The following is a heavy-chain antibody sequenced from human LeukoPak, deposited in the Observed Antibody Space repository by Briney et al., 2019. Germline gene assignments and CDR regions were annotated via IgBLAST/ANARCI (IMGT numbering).Heavy chain of an antibody. D-gene: IGHD1-26*01. CDR2: ISSSSTYI. V-gene: IGHV3-21*01. Sequence: PGVSLRLSCAASGFTFSSYSMNWVRQAPGKGLEWVSSISSSSTYIYYGAVKGRFTISRDNAKNSLYLQMNSLRAEDTALYYCARKVMGATDAFDIWGQGTMVTVSS. CDR3: ARKVMGATDAFDI. CDR1: GFTFSSYS. J-gene: IGHJ3*02.